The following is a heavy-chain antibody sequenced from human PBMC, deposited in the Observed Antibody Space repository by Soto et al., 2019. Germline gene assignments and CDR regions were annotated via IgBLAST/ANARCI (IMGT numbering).Heavy chain of an antibody. J-gene: IGHJ4*02. CDR1: GFTFSSYW. CDR2: INEDGSTI. CDR3: GGERGGGGGY. D-gene: IGHD3-16*01. Sequence: EVQLVESGGGLVQPGGSLRLSCAASGFTFSSYWMHWVRQAPGKGLVWVSRINEDGSTINYADSVKGRFTISRDNAKNTFYVKKNGRRAEDRVVYYWGGERGGGGGYWGQGTLVTVSS. V-gene: IGHV3-74*01.